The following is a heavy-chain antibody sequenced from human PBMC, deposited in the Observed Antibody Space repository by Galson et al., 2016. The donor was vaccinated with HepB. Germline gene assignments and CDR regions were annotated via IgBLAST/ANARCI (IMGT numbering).Heavy chain of an antibody. CDR1: GSSLSTYY. V-gene: IGHV4-59*01. CDR3: ARDAGGPYDL. Sequence: SETLSLTCTVSGSSLSTYYWSWIRQPPGKGLEWIAYFYFSGSTNYNPSLKSRATVSFDTSKNQFSLKLNSVTAADTAVYYCARDAGGPYDLWGRGTLVTVSS. D-gene: IGHD3-16*01. J-gene: IGHJ2*01. CDR2: FYFSGST.